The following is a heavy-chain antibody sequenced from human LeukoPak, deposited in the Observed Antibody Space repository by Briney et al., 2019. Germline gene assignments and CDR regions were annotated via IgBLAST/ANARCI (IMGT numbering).Heavy chain of an antibody. V-gene: IGHV1-3*03. CDR2: INAGDGNI. Sequence: GASVKVSCKASGYTFTNYALHWVRQAPGQRLEWMGWINAGDGNIKYSQDFQGRVTLTRDRYTSTDYVELSSLRSEDTAVYYCARDNSVRDEAWWFNPRGQGTLVTVSS. D-gene: IGHD5-24*01. CDR3: ARDNSVRDEAWWFNP. CDR1: GYTFTNYA. J-gene: IGHJ5*02.